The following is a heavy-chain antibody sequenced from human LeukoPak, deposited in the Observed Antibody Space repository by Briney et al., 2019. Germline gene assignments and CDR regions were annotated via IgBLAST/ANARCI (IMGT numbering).Heavy chain of an antibody. Sequence: GGSLRLSCAASGFIFSRYAMTWVRQAPGKGLEWVANIKQDGSERNYVDSVKGRFTISRDNAKGSLYLQMNSLRAEDTAVYYCATPFSSSYEMFWGQGTLVTVSS. D-gene: IGHD6-13*01. V-gene: IGHV3-7*01. CDR1: GFIFSRYA. CDR3: ATPFSSSYEMF. J-gene: IGHJ4*02. CDR2: IKQDGSER.